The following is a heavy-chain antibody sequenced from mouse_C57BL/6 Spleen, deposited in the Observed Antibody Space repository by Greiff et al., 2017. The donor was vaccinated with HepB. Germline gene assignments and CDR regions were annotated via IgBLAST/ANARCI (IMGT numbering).Heavy chain of an antibody. CDR3: ARCDYDGAWFAY. J-gene: IGHJ3*01. Sequence: EVQRVESVAELVRPGASVKLSCTASGFNIKNTYMHWVKQRPEQGLEWIGRIDPANGNTKYAPKFQGKATITADTSSNTAYLQLSSLTSEDTAIYYCARCDYDGAWFAYWGQGTLVTVSA. D-gene: IGHD2-4*01. CDR1: GFNIKNTY. V-gene: IGHV14-3*01. CDR2: IDPANGNT.